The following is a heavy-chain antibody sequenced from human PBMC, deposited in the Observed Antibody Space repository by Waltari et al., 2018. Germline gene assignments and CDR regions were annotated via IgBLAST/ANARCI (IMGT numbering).Heavy chain of an antibody. V-gene: IGHV1-69-2*01. D-gene: IGHD3-10*01. CDR2: VDPEDGET. CDR3: VTALGDRSSASRPFDV. J-gene: IGHJ3*01. Sequence: EVQLLQSGTELKTPGSTVKISCQVSGYRFTACYIHWIQQAPGKGPQWMGLVDPEDGETIYAERFQGRVTITADTSTETAFMELSSLTSDDTAVYYCVTALGDRSSASRPFDVWGLGTLITVSS. CDR1: GYRFTACY.